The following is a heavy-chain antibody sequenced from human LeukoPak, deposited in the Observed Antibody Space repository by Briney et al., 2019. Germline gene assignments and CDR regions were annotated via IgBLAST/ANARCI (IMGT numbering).Heavy chain of an antibody. J-gene: IGHJ4*02. V-gene: IGHV4-31*03. Sequence: SQTLSLTCTVSGGSFSGDGYYWSWVRQHPGGGLEWIGYIYYSGSTYYNPSLKSRVTISVDTSKNQFSLKLTSVTAADTAVYYCAKDLQDFYGSGTWGQGTLVTVSS. CDR2: IYYSGST. CDR3: AKDLQDFYGSGT. D-gene: IGHD3-10*01. CDR1: GGSFSGDGYY.